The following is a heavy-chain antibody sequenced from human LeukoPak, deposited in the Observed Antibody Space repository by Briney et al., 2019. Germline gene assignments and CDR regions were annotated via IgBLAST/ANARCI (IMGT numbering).Heavy chain of an antibody. Sequence: TGGSLRLSCAASGFTFSSYAMHWVRQAPGKGLEWVAVISYDGSNKYYADSVKGRFTISRDNSKNTLYLQMNSLRAEDTAVYYCASGGSRWEQPPFYGMDVWGQGTTVTVSS. V-gene: IGHV3-30-3*01. D-gene: IGHD1-26*01. CDR2: ISYDGSNK. CDR3: ASGGSRWEQPPFYGMDV. J-gene: IGHJ6*02. CDR1: GFTFSSYA.